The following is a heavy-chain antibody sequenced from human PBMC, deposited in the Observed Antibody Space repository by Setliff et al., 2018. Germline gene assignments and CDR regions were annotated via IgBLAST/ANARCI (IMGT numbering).Heavy chain of an antibody. CDR2: IYTSGST. CDR1: GASISGSAYY. D-gene: IGHD4-4*01. V-gene: IGHV4-61*05. CDR3: ASNALPHYDYSNYEGLYDYYYYMDV. Sequence: SETLSLTCNVSGASISGSAYYWGWIRQPPGKGLEWIGHIYTSGSTNYNPSLKSRVTISVDTSKNQFSLKLSSVTAADTAVYYCASNALPHYDYSNYEGLYDYYYYMDVWGKGTTVTVS. J-gene: IGHJ6*03.